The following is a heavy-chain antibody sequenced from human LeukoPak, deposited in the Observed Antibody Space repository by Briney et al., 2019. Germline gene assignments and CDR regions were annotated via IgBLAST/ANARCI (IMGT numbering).Heavy chain of an antibody. CDR1: GFTFSSYG. Sequence: GGSLRLSCAASGFTFSSYGMHWVRQAPGKGLEWVAVIWYDGSNKYYADSVKGRFTISRDNTKNTLYLQMNILRAEDTAVYYCARDSSDCSSTSCYFNNWFDPWGQGTLVTVS. CDR2: IWYDGSNK. V-gene: IGHV3-33*01. CDR3: ARDSSDCSSTSCYFNNWFDP. D-gene: IGHD2-2*01. J-gene: IGHJ5*02.